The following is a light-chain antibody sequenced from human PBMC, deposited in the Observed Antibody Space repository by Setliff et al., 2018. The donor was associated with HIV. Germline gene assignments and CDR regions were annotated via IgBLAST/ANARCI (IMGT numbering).Light chain of an antibody. CDR2: DVT. Sequence: QSALTQPASVSGSPGQSITIPCTGSSSDIGDYESVSWYQQHPGEVPKLMIYDVTKRPSGVSNRFSASKSGNTASLTISGLQAEDEAHYYCCSYAGGDTWIFGGGTK. V-gene: IGLV2-23*02. CDR1: SSDIGDYES. CDR3: CSYAGGDTWI. J-gene: IGLJ2*01.